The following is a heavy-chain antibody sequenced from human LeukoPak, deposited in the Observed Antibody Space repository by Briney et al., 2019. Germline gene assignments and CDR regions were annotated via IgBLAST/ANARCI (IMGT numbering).Heavy chain of an antibody. D-gene: IGHD4-23*01. J-gene: IGHJ3*02. CDR3: ARRFHDYGGNSDAFDI. V-gene: IGHV1-46*01. CDR2: INPSGGST. CDR1: GYTFTSYY. Sequence: ASVKVSCKASGYTFTSYYMHWVRQAPGQGLEWMGIINPSGGSTSYAQKFQGRVTMTRDTSTSTVYMELSSLRSEDTAVYYCARRFHDYGGNSDAFDIWGQGTMVTVSS.